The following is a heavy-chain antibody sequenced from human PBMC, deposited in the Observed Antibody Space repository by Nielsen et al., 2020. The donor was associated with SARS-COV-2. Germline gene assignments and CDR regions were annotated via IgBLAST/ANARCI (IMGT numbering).Heavy chain of an antibody. V-gene: IGHV5-51*01. D-gene: IGHD6-19*01. J-gene: IGHJ4*02. CDR2: IYPGDSDT. CDR1: GYSFTSYW. CDR3: ARRGQAVAGTNFDY. Sequence: GGSLRLSCKGSGYSFTSYWIGRVRQMPGKGLEWMGIIYPGDSDTRYSPSFQGQVTISADKSISTAYLQWSSLKASDTAMYYCARRGQAVAGTNFDYWGQGTLVTVSS.